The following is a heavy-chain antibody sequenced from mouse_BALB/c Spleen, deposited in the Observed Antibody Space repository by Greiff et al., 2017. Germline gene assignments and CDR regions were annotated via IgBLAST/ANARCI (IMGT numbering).Heavy chain of an antibody. D-gene: IGHD2-3*01. CDR3: ARHGDGYYFYAMDY. CDR1: GFAFSSYD. V-gene: IGHV5-12-1*01. CDR2: ISSGGGST. Sequence: DVKLVESGGGLVKPGGSLKLSCAASGFAFSSYDMSWVRQTPEKRLEWVAYISSGGGSTYYPDTVKGRFTISRDNAKNTLYLQMSSLKSEDTAMYYCARHGDGYYFYAMDYWGQGTSVTVSS. J-gene: IGHJ4*01.